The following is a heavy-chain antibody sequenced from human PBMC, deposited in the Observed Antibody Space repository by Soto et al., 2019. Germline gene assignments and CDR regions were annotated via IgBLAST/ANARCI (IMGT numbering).Heavy chain of an antibody. CDR2: IYYSGST. V-gene: IGHV4-39*01. D-gene: IGHD6-19*01. CDR1: GGSISSSSYY. J-gene: IGHJ4*02. CDR3: ARRTGVSGWPFDY. Sequence: QLQLQESGPGLVKPSETLSLTCTVSGGSISSSSYYWGWIRQPPGKGLEWIGSIYYSGSTYYNPSPKSRVTMSVDKSKNQCPRKLSSVTAADTAVYYGARRTGVSGWPFDYWGQGTLVTVSS.